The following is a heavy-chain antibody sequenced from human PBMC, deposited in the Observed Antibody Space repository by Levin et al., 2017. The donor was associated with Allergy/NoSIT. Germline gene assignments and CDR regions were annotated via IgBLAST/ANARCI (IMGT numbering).Heavy chain of an antibody. CDR3: AKAYNFWSGYYDY. V-gene: IGHV3-30*18. J-gene: IGHJ4*02. D-gene: IGHD3-3*01. CDR2: ISYDGSNK. CDR1: GFTFSSYG. Sequence: GGSLRLSCAASGFTFSSYGMHWVRQAPGKGPEWVAVISYDGSNKYYGDSVKGRFTISRDNSKNTLYLQMNSLRAEDTAVYYCAKAYNFWSGYYDYWGQGTLVTVSS.